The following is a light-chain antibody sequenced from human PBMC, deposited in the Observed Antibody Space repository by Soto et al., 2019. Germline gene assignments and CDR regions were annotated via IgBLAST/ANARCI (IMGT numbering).Light chain of an antibody. V-gene: IGKV3-20*01. J-gene: IGKJ1*01. Sequence: EIVLTQSPGTLSLSPGERATLSCRASQSVRSGYLAWYQQKPGQAPRLLIYGASSRATGIPDSFSGSWSGTDFTLTISRLEPEVFAVYYCQQYGSSPMTFGQGTKVEIK. CDR1: QSVRSGY. CDR3: QQYGSSPMT. CDR2: GAS.